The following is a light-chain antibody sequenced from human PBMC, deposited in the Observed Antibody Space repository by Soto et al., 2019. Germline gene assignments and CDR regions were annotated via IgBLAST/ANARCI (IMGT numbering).Light chain of an antibody. Sequence: QPVLTQPPSVSGAPGQRVTISCTGSGSNIGAGYDVHWYQHRPGTAPKLLVFGDSHRPSGVPDRFSGSKSGTSASLAITGLQAEDEGDYYCATWDDSLSGPVFGGGTKLTVL. CDR1: GSNIGAGYD. V-gene: IGLV1-40*01. CDR3: ATWDDSLSGPV. CDR2: GDS. J-gene: IGLJ2*01.